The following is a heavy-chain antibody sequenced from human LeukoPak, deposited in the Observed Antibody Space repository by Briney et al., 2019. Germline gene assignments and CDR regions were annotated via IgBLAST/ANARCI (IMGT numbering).Heavy chain of an antibody. V-gene: IGHV3-7*01. CDR2: IKQDGSQI. CDR1: GFTFTSYW. J-gene: IGHJ4*02. CDR3: AREGVGALDY. Sequence: GGSLRLSCAASGFTFTSYWMSWVRQAPGKGLEWVANIKQDGSQIYYVDSVKGRFTFSRDNAKNSLYLQMNSLRAEDTAVYYCAREGVGALDYWGQGTLVTVSS. D-gene: IGHD1-26*01.